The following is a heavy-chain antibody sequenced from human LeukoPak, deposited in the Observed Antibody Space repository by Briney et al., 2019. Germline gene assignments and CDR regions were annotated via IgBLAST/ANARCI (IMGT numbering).Heavy chain of an antibody. CDR3: ARGLHLGITMVRGVIVPRFDP. CDR1: GYTFTGYY. V-gene: IGHV1-2*06. Sequence: ASVKVSCKASGYTFTGYYMHWVRQAPGQGLEWMGRINPNSGGTNYAQKFQGRVTMARDTSISTAYMELSRLRSDDTAVYYRARGLHLGITMVRGVIVPRFDPWGQGTLVTVSS. J-gene: IGHJ5*02. CDR2: INPNSGGT. D-gene: IGHD3-10*01.